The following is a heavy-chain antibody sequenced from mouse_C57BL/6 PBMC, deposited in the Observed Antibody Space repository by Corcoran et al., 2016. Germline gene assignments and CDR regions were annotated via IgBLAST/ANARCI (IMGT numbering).Heavy chain of an antibody. D-gene: IGHD1-1*01. CDR3: ARWYFCYGSSYWYFDV. V-gene: IGHV1-85*01. CDR1: GYTFTSYD. J-gene: IGHJ1*03. Sequence: QVQLQQSGPELVKPGASVKLSCKASGYTFTSYDINWVKQRPGQGLEWIGWIYPRDGSTKYNEKFKGKATLTVDTSSSTACMEPHSLTSEDSAVYFCARWYFCYGSSYWYFDVWGTGTTVTVSS. CDR2: IYPRDGST.